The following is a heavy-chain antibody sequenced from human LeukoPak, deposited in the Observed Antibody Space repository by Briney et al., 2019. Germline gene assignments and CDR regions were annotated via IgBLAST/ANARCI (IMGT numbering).Heavy chain of an antibody. D-gene: IGHD1-26*01. CDR1: GGPISSSSYY. CDR3: ARREGATIRAEYFQH. J-gene: IGHJ1*01. V-gene: IGHV4-39*07. Sequence: PSETLSLTCTVSGGPISSSSYYWGWIRQPPGKGLEWIGSIYYSGSTYYNPSLKSRVTISVDTSKNQFSLKLSSVTAADTAVYYCARREGATIRAEYFQHWGQGTLVTVSS. CDR2: IYYSGST.